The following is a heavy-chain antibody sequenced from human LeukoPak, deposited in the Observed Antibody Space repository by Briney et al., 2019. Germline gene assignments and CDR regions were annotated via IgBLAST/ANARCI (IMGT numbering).Heavy chain of an antibody. CDR3: ARSTPKLPGYYFDY. D-gene: IGHD5-24*01. CDR1: GFTFSSYE. Sequence: GGSLRLSCAASGFTFSSYEMNWVHQAPGKGLEWVSYISSSGSTIYYADSVKGRFTISRDNAKNSLYLQMNSLRAEDTAVYYCARSTPKLPGYYFDYWGQGTLVTVSS. J-gene: IGHJ4*02. CDR2: ISSSGSTI. V-gene: IGHV3-48*03.